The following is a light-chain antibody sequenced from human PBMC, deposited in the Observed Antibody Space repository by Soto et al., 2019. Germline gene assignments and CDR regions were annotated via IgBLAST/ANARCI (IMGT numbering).Light chain of an antibody. V-gene: IGLV2-14*01. CDR1: SSNIGAGYD. J-gene: IGLJ1*01. Sequence: QSVLTQPPSVSGAPGQTITISCTGSSSNIGAGYDVHWYQQHPGKAPKLMIYEVSNRPSGVSNRFSGSKSGNTASLTISGLPAEDEADYYCSSYTSSSTLDVFGTGTKVTVL. CDR2: EVS. CDR3: SSYTSSSTLDV.